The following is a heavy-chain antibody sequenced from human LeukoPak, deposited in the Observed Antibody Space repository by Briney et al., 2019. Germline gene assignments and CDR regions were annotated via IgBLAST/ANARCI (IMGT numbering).Heavy chain of an antibody. Sequence: SETLSLTCTVSGGSISSYYWSWIRQPPGKGLEWIGYIYYSGSTNYDPSLKSRVTISVDTSKNQFSLKLSSVTAADTAVYYCARDREYGTFDYWGQGTLVTVSS. CDR3: ARDREYGTFDY. V-gene: IGHV4-59*01. CDR2: IYYSGST. J-gene: IGHJ4*02. D-gene: IGHD3-10*01. CDR1: GGSISSYY.